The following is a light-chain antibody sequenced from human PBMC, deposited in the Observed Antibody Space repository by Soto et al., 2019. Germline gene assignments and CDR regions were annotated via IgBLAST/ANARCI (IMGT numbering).Light chain of an antibody. J-gene: IGLJ2*01. CDR1: SNDVGAYNY. CDR2: EVT. V-gene: IGLV2-14*01. Sequence: QSVLTQPASMSGSPGQSITISCAGTSNDVGAYNYVSWYQHHPGQAPKFMIYEVTNRPSGVSPRFSGSKSGNTASLIISGLQAEDEADYYCYSYTTTNTWLFGGVTKLTVL. CDR3: YSYTTTNTWL.